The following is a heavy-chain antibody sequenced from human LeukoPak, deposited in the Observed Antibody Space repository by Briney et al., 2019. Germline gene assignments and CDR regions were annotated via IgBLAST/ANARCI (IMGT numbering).Heavy chain of an antibody. CDR1: GFTFSNYA. CDR3: AKDGHYDSSGFTLQY. V-gene: IGHV3-23*01. Sequence: PGGSLRLSCAAFGFTFSNYAITWVRQAPGKGLEWVSTISSSGTNTYYADSVKGRFTISRDNSKNTLYLQMNSLRAEDTAVYYCAKDGHYDSSGFTLQYWGQGTLVTVSS. D-gene: IGHD3-22*01. CDR2: ISSSGTNT. J-gene: IGHJ1*01.